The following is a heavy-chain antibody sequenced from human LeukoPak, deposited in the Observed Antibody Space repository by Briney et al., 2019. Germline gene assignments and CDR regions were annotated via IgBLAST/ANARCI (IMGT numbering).Heavy chain of an antibody. V-gene: IGHV4-38-2*02. CDR2: IYQSGST. Sequence: SETLSLTCTVSGYSISSGYYWGWIRQPPGKGLEWIGSIYQSGSTYYNPSLKSRVTISVDTSKNQFSLKLSSVTAADTAVYYCARGPYGSGSYGFDYWGQGTLVTVSS. J-gene: IGHJ4*02. D-gene: IGHD3-10*01. CDR3: ARGPYGSGSYGFDY. CDR1: GYSISSGYY.